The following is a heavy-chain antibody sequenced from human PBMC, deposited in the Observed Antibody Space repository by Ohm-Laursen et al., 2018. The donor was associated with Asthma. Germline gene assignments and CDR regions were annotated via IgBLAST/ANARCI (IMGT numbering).Heavy chain of an antibody. CDR1: GFTSGITFSDYW. D-gene: IGHD1-26*01. CDR2: INHYGSGT. V-gene: IGHV3-74*01. Sequence: SLRLSCAASGFTSGITFSDYWFHWLRQAPGKGLVWVSRINHYGSGTDYADSVKGRFTISRDNSKNTLYLQMSNLRAEDTAVYYCASGSRYYGMDIWGQGTTVTVSS. CDR3: ASGSRYYGMDI. J-gene: IGHJ6*02.